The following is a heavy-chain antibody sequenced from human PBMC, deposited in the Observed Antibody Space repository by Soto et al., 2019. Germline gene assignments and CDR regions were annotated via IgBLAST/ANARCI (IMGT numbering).Heavy chain of an antibody. CDR2: ISGSGGST. J-gene: IGHJ5*02. CDR3: AKEGYSSSWYRAGGWFDP. V-gene: IGHV3-23*01. D-gene: IGHD6-13*01. CDR1: GFTFSSYA. Sequence: EVQLLESGGGLVQPGGSLRLSCAASGFTFSSYAMSWVRQAPGKGLEWVSAISGSGGSTYYADSVKGRFTISRDNSKNTLYLQMNRLRADDTAVYYCAKEGYSSSWYRAGGWFDPWGQGTLVTVSS.